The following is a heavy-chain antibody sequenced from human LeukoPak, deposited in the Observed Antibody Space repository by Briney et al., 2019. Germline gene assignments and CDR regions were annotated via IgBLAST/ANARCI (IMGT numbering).Heavy chain of an antibody. CDR1: GYTLTELS. V-gene: IGHV1-24*01. CDR3: ARPVESPDYYDTSGYYYYFDY. CDR2: FDPEYGET. Sequence: ASVKVSCKVSGYTLTELSMHWVRQAPGKGLEWMGGFDPEYGETIYAQKFQGRVTMTEDTSTDTAYMELSSLRSEDTAVYYCARPVESPDYYDTSGYYYYFDYWGQGTLVTVSS. D-gene: IGHD3-22*01. J-gene: IGHJ4*02.